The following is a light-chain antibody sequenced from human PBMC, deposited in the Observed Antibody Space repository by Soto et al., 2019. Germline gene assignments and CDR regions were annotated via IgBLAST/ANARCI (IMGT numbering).Light chain of an antibody. Sequence: MRMTQSPATVSVSVGDRVTITCRTSQSISSRLAWYQQKPGQAPRLLIYKASTLTSGVPSRFSGSGSGTDFTLTISGLQPEDFASYYCPHCKSPPRSFGEGTKVDIK. CDR3: PHCKSPPRS. CDR1: QSISSR. J-gene: IGKJ4*01. V-gene: IGKV1-5*03. CDR2: KAS.